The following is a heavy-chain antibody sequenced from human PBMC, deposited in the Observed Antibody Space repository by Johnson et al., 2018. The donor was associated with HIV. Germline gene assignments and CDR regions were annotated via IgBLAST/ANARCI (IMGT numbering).Heavy chain of an antibody. J-gene: IGHJ3*02. V-gene: IGHV3-66*01. CDR1: GITVGTNY. Sequence: VLLVESGGSLVQPGGSLRLSCAASGITVGTNYMSWVRQAPGKGLEWVSVIFSVGDVYYADSVKGRFTLSRDNSKNLVYLQMNSLRAEDTAVYYCARDPRGEAMALDAFDIWGQGTMVTVSS. CDR3: ARDPRGEAMALDAFDI. CDR2: IFSVGDV. D-gene: IGHD5-18*01.